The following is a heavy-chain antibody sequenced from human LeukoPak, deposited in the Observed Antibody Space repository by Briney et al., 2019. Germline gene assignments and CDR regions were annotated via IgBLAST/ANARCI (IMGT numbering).Heavy chain of an antibody. CDR1: GGSISSGDYY. CDR3: ARVQGYEEFDY. Sequence: SETLSLTCTVSGGSISSGDYYWSWIRQPPGKGLEWIGYIYYSGSTYYNPSLKSRIIISVDTSKNQFSLKLSSVTAADTAVYYCARVQGYEEFDYWGQGTLVTVSS. CDR2: IYYSGST. V-gene: IGHV4-30-4*01. J-gene: IGHJ4*02. D-gene: IGHD1-1*01.